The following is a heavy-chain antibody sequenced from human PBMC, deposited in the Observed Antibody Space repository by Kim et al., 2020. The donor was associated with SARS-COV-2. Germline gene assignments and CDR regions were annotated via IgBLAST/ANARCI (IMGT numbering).Heavy chain of an antibody. D-gene: IGHD2-2*01. V-gene: IGHV1-8*01. CDR1: GYAFTTSD. CDR2: MNPNSGNT. CDR3: YQVLPAYFYMEV. Sequence: ASVKVSCKASGYAFTTSDINWVRQASGQGLEWMGWMNPNSGNTGYAQKFQGRVTMTRNTSLSTAYMALSGLRSEDTAVYDCYQVLPAYFYMEVWGKGTTLTVSS. J-gene: IGHJ6*03.